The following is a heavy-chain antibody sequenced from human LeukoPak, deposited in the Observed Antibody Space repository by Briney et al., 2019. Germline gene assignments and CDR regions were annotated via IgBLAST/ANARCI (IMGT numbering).Heavy chain of an antibody. J-gene: IGHJ4*02. CDR1: GYTFTGSY. D-gene: IGHD3-9*01. CDR3: ARDRSELRFFDWFLDF. V-gene: IGHV1-2*02. CDR2: INPNSGGT. Sequence: ASVKVSCKASGYTFTGSYMHWVRQAPGQGLEWMGWINPNSGGTNYAQKFQGRVTITRDTSISTAYMELSRLTSDDTAVYYCARDRSELRFFDWFLDFWGQGTLVTVSS.